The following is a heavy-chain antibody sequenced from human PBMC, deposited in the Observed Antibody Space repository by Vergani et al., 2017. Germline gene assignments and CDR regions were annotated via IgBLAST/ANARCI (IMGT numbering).Heavy chain of an antibody. CDR2: INAGNGNT. CDR1: GYTFTSYA. V-gene: IGHV1-3*01. D-gene: IGHD3-3*01. Sequence: QVQLVQSGAEVKKPGASVKVSCKASGYTFTSYAMHWVRQAPGQRLEWMGWINAGNGNTKYSQKFQGRVTITRDTSASTAYMELSSLRSEDTAVYYCARDXGHYDFWSGYTYYYMDVWGKGTTVTVSS. J-gene: IGHJ6*03. CDR3: ARDXGHYDFWSGYTYYYMDV.